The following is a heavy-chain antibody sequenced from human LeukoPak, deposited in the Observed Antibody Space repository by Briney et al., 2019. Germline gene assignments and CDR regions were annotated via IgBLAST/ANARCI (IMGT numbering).Heavy chain of an antibody. V-gene: IGHV1-46*04. D-gene: IGHD3-22*01. CDR3: SRQGRYYDSSGYDFDY. J-gene: IGHJ4*02. Sequence: ASVKVSCKASGYTFTNYYIHWVRQAPGQGLEWMGIINPSGGRARYAQKSQGRVTMTRDTSTSTVYMDLSSLRSEDTAVYCWSRQGRYYDSSGYDFDYWGQGTLVTVSS. CDR1: GYTFTNYY. CDR2: INPSGGRA.